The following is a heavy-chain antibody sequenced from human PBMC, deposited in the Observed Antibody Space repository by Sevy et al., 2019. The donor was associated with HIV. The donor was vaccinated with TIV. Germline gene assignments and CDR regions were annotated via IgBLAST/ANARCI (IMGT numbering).Heavy chain of an antibody. J-gene: IGHJ3*02. CDR1: GFTFSSYW. CDR2: INGDGSST. V-gene: IGHV3-74*01. CDR3: ARWRAVAGSPHAFDI. Sequence: GVCLRLSCAASGFTFSSYWMHWVRQAPGKGLMWVSRINGDGSSTSYADSVKGRFTISRDNAKNTLYLHMNSLRAEDTAVYYCARWRAVAGSPHAFDIWGQGTMVTVSS. D-gene: IGHD6-19*01.